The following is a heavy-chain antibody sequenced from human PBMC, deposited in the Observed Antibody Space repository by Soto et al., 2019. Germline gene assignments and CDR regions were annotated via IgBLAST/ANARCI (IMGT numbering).Heavy chain of an antibody. CDR3: ARRTIFGVAEAYYFDY. Sequence: ASLKVSCKASGGTFSSYAISWVRQSPGQGLEWMGGIIPIFGTANYAQKFQGRVTITADESTSTAYMELSSLRSEDTAVYYCARRTIFGVAEAYYFDYWGQGTLVTVSS. J-gene: IGHJ4*02. D-gene: IGHD3-3*01. CDR1: GGTFSSYA. V-gene: IGHV1-69*13. CDR2: IIPIFGTA.